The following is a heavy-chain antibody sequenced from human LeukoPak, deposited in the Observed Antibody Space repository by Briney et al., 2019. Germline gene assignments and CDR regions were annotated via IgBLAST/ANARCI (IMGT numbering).Heavy chain of an antibody. V-gene: IGHV3-30*02. CDR3: ARDSGLRWFGENYYYMDV. CDR2: IRYDGSIR. D-gene: IGHD3-10*01. CDR1: GFIFSNYG. Sequence: GGSLRLSCAASGFIFSNYGMHWVRQAPGKGLEWVAFIRYDGSIRYYIDSVKGRFTISRDNSKNTLYLQMNSLRAEDTAVYYCARDSGLRWFGENYYYMDVWGKGTTVTISS. J-gene: IGHJ6*03.